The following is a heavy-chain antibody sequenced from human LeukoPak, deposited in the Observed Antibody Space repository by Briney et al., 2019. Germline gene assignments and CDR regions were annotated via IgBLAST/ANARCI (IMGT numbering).Heavy chain of an antibody. V-gene: IGHV4-61*02. Sequence: PWETLSLTCTVSGGSISSGSDDWSCIRQPGGKGREGIGRIYSRRSTNYNPHHKRRVTISVATSNNQFSLKLSSVAAADTAVYYRARGGATYYDFWSGYYPFDYWGEGNLVTVSS. CDR1: GGSISSGSDD. D-gene: IGHD3-3*01. CDR3: ARGGATYYDFWSGYYPFDY. J-gene: IGHJ4*02. CDR2: IYSRRST.